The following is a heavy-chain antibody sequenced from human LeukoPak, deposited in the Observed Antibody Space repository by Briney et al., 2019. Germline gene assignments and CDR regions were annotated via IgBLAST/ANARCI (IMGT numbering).Heavy chain of an antibody. CDR1: GFTFSSYG. J-gene: IGHJ4*02. CDR2: ISYDGSNK. D-gene: IGHD3-9*01. CDR3: ARDFTGRYTIDY. Sequence: GGSLRLSCAASGFTFSSYGMHWVRQAPGKGLEWVAVISYDGSNKYYADSVKGRFTISRDNSKNTLYLQINSLRPEDTAIYYCARDFTGRYTIDYWGQGTLVTVSS. V-gene: IGHV3-30*03.